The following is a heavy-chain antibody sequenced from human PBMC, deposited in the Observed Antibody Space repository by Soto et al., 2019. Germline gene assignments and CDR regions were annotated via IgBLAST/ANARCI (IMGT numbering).Heavy chain of an antibody. CDR1: GFTFTNYW. D-gene: IGHD2-15*01. CDR2: IKQDGSEK. J-gene: IGHJ4*02. Sequence: EVPLEESGGGLVQPGGSLRLSCGASGFTFTNYWMSWVRQAPGKGLEWVANIKQDGSEKYHVDSVKGRFTISRDNTKNSLYLQMNSLRPEYTAVYYCARRYCSGGSCYSYFDSWGQGTLVTVSS. CDR3: ARRYCSGGSCYSYFDS. V-gene: IGHV3-7*01.